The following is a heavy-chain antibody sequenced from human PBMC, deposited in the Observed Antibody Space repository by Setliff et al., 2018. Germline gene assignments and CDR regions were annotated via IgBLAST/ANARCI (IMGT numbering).Heavy chain of an antibody. CDR1: EFTFSTFA. D-gene: IGHD2-21*02. CDR2: IRSKTDGGTT. J-gene: IGHJ5*02. Sequence: PGGSLRLSCAASEFTFSTFAMNWVRQAPGKGLEWVGRIRSKTDGGTTDYAAPVKGRFTISRDDSKNTMYLKMNSLKTEDTAVYYCTLANCDANCAGLNWFDPWGQGTLATVS. V-gene: IGHV3-15*07. CDR3: TLANCDANCAGLNWFDP.